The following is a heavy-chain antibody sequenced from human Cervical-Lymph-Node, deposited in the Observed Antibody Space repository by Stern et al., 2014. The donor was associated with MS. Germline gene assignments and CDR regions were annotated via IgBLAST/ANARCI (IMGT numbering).Heavy chain of an antibody. CDR2: INTNTRNS. V-gene: IGHV7-4-1*02. Sequence: QVQLVQSGSELKEPGASVKVSCKASGYTLTNYPINWVRQAPGQGLEWMGLINTNTRNSTYAHGFTGRFVISLDTSVSTAYLHISSLKAEDTAVYYCARDFVDTAMITRSDYLDSWGQGTLVTVSS. CDR1: GYTLTNYP. CDR3: ARDFVDTAMITRSDYLDS. J-gene: IGHJ4*02. D-gene: IGHD5-18*01.